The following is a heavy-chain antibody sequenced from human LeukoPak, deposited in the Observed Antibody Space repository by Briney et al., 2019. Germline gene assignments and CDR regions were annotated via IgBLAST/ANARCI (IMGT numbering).Heavy chain of an antibody. V-gene: IGHV6-1*01. CDR3: AREGGHYYYIDV. CDR2: TYYRSKWSS. J-gene: IGHJ6*03. D-gene: IGHD3-16*01. CDR1: GDSVPSNSAA. Sequence: SQTLSLTCAISGDSVPSNSAAWHWIRQSPSRGLEWLGRTYYRSKWSSDYAVSMKRRITIKPDTSENQFSLQLNSVTPEDAAVYFCAREGGHYYYIDVWGKGTTVTVSS.